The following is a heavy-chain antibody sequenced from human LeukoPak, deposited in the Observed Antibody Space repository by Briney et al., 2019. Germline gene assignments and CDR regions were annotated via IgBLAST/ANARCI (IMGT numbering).Heavy chain of an antibody. Sequence: SETLSLTCAVYGGSFSAFHRNWIRQSPAKGLEWLGEMKQSGTPRYNPSLQSRVTISVDKSKNQFSLNVRSVTAADTAVYYCASRPFLYGFRTYFDNWAQGTLVTVSS. CDR3: ASRPFLYGFRTYFDN. CDR1: GGSFSAFH. CDR2: MKQSGTP. D-gene: IGHD3-10*01. V-gene: IGHV4-34*01. J-gene: IGHJ4*02.